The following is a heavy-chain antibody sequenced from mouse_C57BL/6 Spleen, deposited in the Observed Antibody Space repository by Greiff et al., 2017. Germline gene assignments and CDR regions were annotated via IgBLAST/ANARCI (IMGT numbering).Heavy chain of an antibody. CDR1: GYTFTDYN. CDR3: ARGAAQALFDY. CDR2: INPNNGGT. J-gene: IGHJ2*01. Sequence: EVKLQQSGPELVKPGASVKIPCTASGYTFTDYNMDWVKQSHGKSLEWIGDINPNNGGTIYNQKFKGKATLTVDKSSRTAYMERRSLTSEDTAVYYCARGAAQALFDYWGQGTTLTVSS. V-gene: IGHV1-18*01. D-gene: IGHD3-2*02.